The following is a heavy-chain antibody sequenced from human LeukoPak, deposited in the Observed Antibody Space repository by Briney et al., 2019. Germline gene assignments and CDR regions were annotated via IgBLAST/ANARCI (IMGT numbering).Heavy chain of an antibody. CDR2: IYYSGVT. Sequence: SETLSLTCTVSGGSISSNYWSWVRQPPGKGLEWIGYIYYSGVTNNNPSLKSRVTISVDTSKNQFSLKLSSVTAADTAVYYCARAYHGSGSFSLLFDPWGQGTLVTVSS. J-gene: IGHJ5*02. D-gene: IGHD3-10*01. CDR1: GGSISSNY. CDR3: ARAYHGSGSFSLLFDP. V-gene: IGHV4-59*01.